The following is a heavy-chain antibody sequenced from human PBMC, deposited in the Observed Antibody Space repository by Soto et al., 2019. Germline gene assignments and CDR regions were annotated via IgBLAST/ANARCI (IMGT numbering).Heavy chain of an antibody. Sequence: PGGSLRLSCAASGFTFSDYYMSWIRQAPGKGLEWVSYISSSSSYTNYADSVKGRFTISRDNAKNSLYLQMNSLRAEDTAVYYCARKLSGYDSFDYWGQGTLVTVSS. CDR3: ARKLSGYDSFDY. CDR1: GFTFSDYY. CDR2: ISSSSSYT. D-gene: IGHD5-12*01. V-gene: IGHV3-11*03. J-gene: IGHJ4*02.